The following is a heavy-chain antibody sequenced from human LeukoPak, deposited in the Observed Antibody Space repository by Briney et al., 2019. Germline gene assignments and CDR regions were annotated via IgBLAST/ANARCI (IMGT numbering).Heavy chain of an antibody. D-gene: IGHD4-17*01. J-gene: IGHJ4*02. CDR1: GFTFSSYV. CDR2: ISGRGSST. Sequence: GGSLRLSCAASGFTFSSYVMSWVRQAPGKGLEWVSIISGRGSSTYYADSVKGRFTISRDNSKNTLYLQMNSLRAEDTAVYYCAKNTLYGDSDYWGQGTLVTVSS. V-gene: IGHV3-23*01. CDR3: AKNTLYGDSDY.